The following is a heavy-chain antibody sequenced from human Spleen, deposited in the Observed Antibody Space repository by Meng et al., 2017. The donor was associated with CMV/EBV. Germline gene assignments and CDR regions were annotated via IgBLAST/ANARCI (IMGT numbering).Heavy chain of an antibody. V-gene: IGHV5-51*01. CDR1: GYSFTDYW. D-gene: IGHD2-15*01. CDR3: ARYTCSGGSCSFDY. CDR2: IYPGDSDT. Sequence: GESLKISCTGSGYSFTDYWFGWVRQMPGKGLEWMGIIYPGDSDTSYSPSFQGHVTISADKAISTTYLQWSSLRASDTAMYYCARYTCSGGSCSFDYWGQGTLVTVSS. J-gene: IGHJ4*02.